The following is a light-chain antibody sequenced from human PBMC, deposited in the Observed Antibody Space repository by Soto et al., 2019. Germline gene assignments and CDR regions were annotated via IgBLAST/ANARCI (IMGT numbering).Light chain of an antibody. CDR3: QAWDSSTAV. Sequence: SYELTQPPSVSVSPGQTASITCSGHKLGDEYACWYQQKPGQSPVLVIYQDTKRPSGIPERFSGSNSGNTATLTISGTQAMDEAVYYCQAWDSSTAVFGGGTKLTVL. V-gene: IGLV3-1*01. J-gene: IGLJ2*01. CDR2: QDT. CDR1: KLGDEY.